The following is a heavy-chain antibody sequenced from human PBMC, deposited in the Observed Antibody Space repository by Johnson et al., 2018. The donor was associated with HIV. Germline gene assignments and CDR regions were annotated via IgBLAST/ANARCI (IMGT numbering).Heavy chain of an antibody. CDR2: IWYDGSNK. D-gene: IGHD5-24*01. V-gene: IGHV3-33*06. CDR1: GFTFSSYA. Sequence: QVQLVESGGGLVQPGGSLRLSCAASGFTFSSYAMSWVRQAPGKGLEWVAVIWYDGSNKFYLDSVKGRFTISRDNSKNTVYLQMSSLRDEDAAVYYCAKDVGDGYNRWGAFDFWGQGTMVTVSS. J-gene: IGHJ3*01. CDR3: AKDVGDGYNRWGAFDF.